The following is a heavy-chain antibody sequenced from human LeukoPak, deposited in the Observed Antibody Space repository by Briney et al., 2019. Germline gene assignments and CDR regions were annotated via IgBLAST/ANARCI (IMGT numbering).Heavy chain of an antibody. V-gene: IGHV3-74*01. D-gene: IGHD3-10*01. J-gene: IGHJ5*02. Sequence: GGSLRLSCAASGFNFSSYWMHWVRQAPGKGLVWISRINYDGTTTSYADSVKGRFTISRDNAKNTLYLQMNSLRAEDTAVYYCAKDTVTMLRGVFDPWGQGTLVTVSS. CDR3: AKDTVTMLRGVFDP. CDR1: GFNFSSYW. CDR2: INYDGTTT.